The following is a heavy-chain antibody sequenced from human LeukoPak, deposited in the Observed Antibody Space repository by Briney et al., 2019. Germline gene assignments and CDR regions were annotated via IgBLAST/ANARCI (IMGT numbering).Heavy chain of an antibody. J-gene: IGHJ4*02. CDR3: ARIEEKWREATPFDY. Sequence: GGSLRLSCAASGFTFSSYAMHWVRQAPGKGLEWVAVISYDGSNKYYADSVKGRFTISRDNSKNTLYLQMNSLRAEDTAVYYCARIEEKWREATPFDYWGQGTLVTVSS. CDR2: ISYDGSNK. V-gene: IGHV3-30-3*01. CDR1: GFTFSSYA. D-gene: IGHD5-12*01.